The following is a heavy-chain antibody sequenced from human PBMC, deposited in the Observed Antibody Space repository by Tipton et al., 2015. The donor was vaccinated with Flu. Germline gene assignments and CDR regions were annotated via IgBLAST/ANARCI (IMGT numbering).Heavy chain of an antibody. CDR2: IFATGTA. D-gene: IGHD4-17*01. V-gene: IGHV4-4*07. CDR1: GEALGTHY. J-gene: IGHJ4*01. CDR3: ARLPRHYGDYPLDY. Sequence: GEALGTHYWTWFRQPAGERLEWIGRIFATGTAIYNPSLRSRVTMSVDTSKNPFSLNLASVTAADTAVYYCARLPRHYGDYPLDYWGPGIMVTVSS.